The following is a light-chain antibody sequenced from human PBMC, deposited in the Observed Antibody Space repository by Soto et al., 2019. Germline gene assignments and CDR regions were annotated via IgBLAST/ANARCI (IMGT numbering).Light chain of an antibody. V-gene: IGKV3-20*01. CDR2: RAS. Sequence: EIVLTQSPGTLSLSPGERATLSCRASQSISTGYLTWYQQKPGQAPRLLIYRASNRATGIPDRFSGSESGTDFTLTISRLEPEDFAVYYCQQDDRLPITFGQGTRLEIK. CDR1: QSISTGY. J-gene: IGKJ5*01. CDR3: QQDDRLPIT.